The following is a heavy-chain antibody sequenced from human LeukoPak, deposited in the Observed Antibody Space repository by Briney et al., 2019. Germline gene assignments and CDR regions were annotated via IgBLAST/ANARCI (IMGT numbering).Heavy chain of an antibody. CDR3: ATSSRTYSSTDY. D-gene: IGHD6-13*01. V-gene: IGHV1-69*11. J-gene: IGHJ4*02. Sequence: SVKVSYKASGGTFSSYAISWGRQATGQGLEWMGWIIPILGSANYAQSFQGRVTMTADESTSTAYMELSSLRSEGTAVYYCATSSRTYSSTDYWGQGTLVTVSS. CDR1: GGTFSSYA. CDR2: IIPILGSA.